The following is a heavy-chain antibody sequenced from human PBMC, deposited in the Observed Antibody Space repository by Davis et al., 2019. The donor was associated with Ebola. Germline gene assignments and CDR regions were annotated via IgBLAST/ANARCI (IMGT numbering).Heavy chain of an antibody. D-gene: IGHD3-10*01. J-gene: IGHJ1*01. CDR1: GYTFTSYA. V-gene: IGHV1-3*01. CDR2: INAGNGNT. CDR3: AREAEVDGSIFFLH. Sequence: AASVKVSCKASGYTFTSYAMHWVRQAPGQRLEWMGWINAGNGNTKYSQKFQGRVTITRDTSASTAYMELRGLGSDDPAVYYCAREAEVDGSIFFLHWGQGTLVTVSS.